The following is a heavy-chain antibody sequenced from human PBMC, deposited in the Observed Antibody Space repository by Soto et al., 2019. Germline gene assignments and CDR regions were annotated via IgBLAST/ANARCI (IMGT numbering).Heavy chain of an antibody. J-gene: IGHJ6*02. CDR1: EGTFINAG. V-gene: IGHV3-15*01. D-gene: IGHD6-19*01. CDR3: TTLPGGSGPPYYGMDV. Sequence: GSLRLSYAASEGTFINAGMSWVRQAPGKGLEWVGRIKSKTDGGTTDYAAPVKGRFTISRDDSKNTLYLQMNSLKTEDTAVYYCTTLPGGSGPPYYGMDVWGQGTTVTVS. CDR2: IKSKTDGGTT.